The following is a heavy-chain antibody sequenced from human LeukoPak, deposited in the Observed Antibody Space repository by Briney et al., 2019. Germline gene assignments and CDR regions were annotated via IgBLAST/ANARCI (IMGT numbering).Heavy chain of an antibody. CDR3: AKDAERGFDYSNSLEY. V-gene: IGHV3-33*06. CDR1: GFTFSSYG. CDR2: IWNDGSDK. J-gene: IGHJ4*02. Sequence: GGSLRLSCAASGFTFSSYGMHWVRQAPGKGLEWVAVIWNDGSDKYYADSVKGRFTVSRDNSKNTLYLQMNSLRAEDTAVYYCAKDAERGFDYSNSLEYWGQGTLVTVSS. D-gene: IGHD4-11*01.